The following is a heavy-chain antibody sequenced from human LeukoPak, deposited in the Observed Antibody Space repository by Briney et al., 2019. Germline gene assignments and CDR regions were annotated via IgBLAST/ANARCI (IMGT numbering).Heavy chain of an antibody. V-gene: IGHV3-11*01. J-gene: IGHJ4*02. CDR3: ASSSGWNIGY. Sequence: PGGSLRLSCAASGFTFSDSSMSWIRQAPGKGLEWVPYISDVGSTKYYADSVKGRFTISKDNAKNSLYLQMNSLRAEDTAVYYCASSSGWNIGYWGQGTLATVSP. D-gene: IGHD6-19*01. CDR2: ISDVGSTK. CDR1: GFTFSDSS.